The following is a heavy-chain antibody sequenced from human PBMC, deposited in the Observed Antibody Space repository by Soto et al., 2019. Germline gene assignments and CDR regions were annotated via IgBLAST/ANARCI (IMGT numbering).Heavy chain of an antibody. CDR3: ARVQIIAAAGDAEFDI. CDR1: GGSFSGYY. D-gene: IGHD6-13*01. CDR2: INHSGST. V-gene: IGHV4-34*01. J-gene: IGHJ3*02. Sequence: SETLSLTCAVYGGSFSGYYWSWIRQPPGKGLEWIGEINHSGSTNYNPSLKSRVTISVDTSKNQFSLKLSSVTAADTAVYYCARVQIIAAAGDAEFDIWGQGTMVTV.